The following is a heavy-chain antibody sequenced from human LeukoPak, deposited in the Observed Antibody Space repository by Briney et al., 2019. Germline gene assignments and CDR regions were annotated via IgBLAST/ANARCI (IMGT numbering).Heavy chain of an antibody. CDR3: ARRGSSGWYVFDF. CDR1: GGSVSSGSYY. Sequence: SETLSLTCTVSGGSVSSGSYYWSWIRQPPGKGLEWIGYIYDSGSIYYNPSLKSRVTISVDTSKNQFSLKLTSVTAADTAVYYCARRGSSGWYVFDFWGQGTLVTVSS. J-gene: IGHJ4*02. V-gene: IGHV4-61*01. CDR2: IYDSGSI. D-gene: IGHD6-19*01.